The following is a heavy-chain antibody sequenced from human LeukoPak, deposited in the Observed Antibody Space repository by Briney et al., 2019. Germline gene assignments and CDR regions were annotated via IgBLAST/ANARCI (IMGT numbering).Heavy chain of an antibody. CDR1: GGSISSSNW. V-gene: IGHV4-4*02. CDR2: IYHSGST. D-gene: IGHD3-10*01. J-gene: IGHJ4*02. CDR3: ARVTGGYYGSGSYPTYYFDY. Sequence: PSQTLSLTCAVSGGSISSSNWWCWVRQPPGKGLERSGEIYHSGSTNYNPSLKSRVTISGDISKNQFSLKLSSVTAADTAVYYCARVTGGYYGSGSYPTYYFDYWGQGTLVTVSS.